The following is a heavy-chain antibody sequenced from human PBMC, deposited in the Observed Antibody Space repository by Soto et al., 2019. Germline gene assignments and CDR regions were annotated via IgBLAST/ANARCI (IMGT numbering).Heavy chain of an antibody. CDR3: ARRREGLALY. CDR1: GFTVSSNY. V-gene: IGHV3-66*01. J-gene: IGHJ4*02. Sequence: GGSLRLSCAASGFTVSSNYMSWVRQAPGKGLEWVSVIYSGGRTYYADSVKGRFTISRDNPKNTLYLQMNSLRAEDTAVYYCARRREGLALYWGQGTLVTVSS. CDR2: IYSGGRT. D-gene: IGHD6-19*01.